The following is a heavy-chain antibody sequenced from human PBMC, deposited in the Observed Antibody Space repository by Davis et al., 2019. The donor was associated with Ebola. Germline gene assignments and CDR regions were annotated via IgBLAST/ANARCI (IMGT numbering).Heavy chain of an antibody. J-gene: IGHJ4*02. Sequence: ASVKVSCKASGGTFSSYAISWVRQAPGQRLEWMGSINAGSDNTKYSQKFQGRVTITWDSSASTAYMELSSLTSDDTAVYYCARGGGYSVYDPSDHWGQGTLVTVSS. D-gene: IGHD5/OR15-5a*01. CDR2: INAGSDNT. CDR3: ARGGGYSVYDPSDH. V-gene: IGHV1-3*01. CDR1: GGTFSSYA.